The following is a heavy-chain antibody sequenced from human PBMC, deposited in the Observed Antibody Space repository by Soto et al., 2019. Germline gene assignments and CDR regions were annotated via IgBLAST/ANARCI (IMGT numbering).Heavy chain of an antibody. D-gene: IGHD3-9*01. CDR3: ASYVLRYFDWLRAPTPYFDY. CDR2: TYYRSKWYN. J-gene: IGHJ4*02. Sequence: SQTLSLTCAISGDSVSSNSAAWNWIRQSPSRGLEWLGRTYYRSKWYNDYAVSVKSRITINPDTSKNQFSLKLSSVTAADTAVYYCASYVLRYFDWLRAPTPYFDYWGQGTLVTVSS. V-gene: IGHV6-1*01. CDR1: GDSVSSNSAA.